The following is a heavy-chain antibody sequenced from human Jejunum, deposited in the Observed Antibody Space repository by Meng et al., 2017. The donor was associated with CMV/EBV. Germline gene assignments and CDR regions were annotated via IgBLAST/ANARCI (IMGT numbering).Heavy chain of an antibody. CDR3: ARDSPLDGYSLLDY. Sequence: QVPLGQLGSELKQPGASVKVSCRPSGYTFTSYAINWVRQAPGQGPDWMGWIDPNTGNPTYDQGFTGRFVFSLDTSVSTAYLQINSLRADDTAVYYCARDSPLDGYSLLDYWGQGTLVTVSS. CDR1: GYTFTSYA. D-gene: IGHD5-24*01. V-gene: IGHV7-4-1*02. CDR2: IDPNTGNP. J-gene: IGHJ4*02.